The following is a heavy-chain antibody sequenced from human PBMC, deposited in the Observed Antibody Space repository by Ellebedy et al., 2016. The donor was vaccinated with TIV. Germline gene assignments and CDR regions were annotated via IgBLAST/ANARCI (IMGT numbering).Heavy chain of an antibody. CDR2: IKQDGSEK. D-gene: IGHD2-15*01. J-gene: IGHJ4*02. CDR1: GFSFSSYW. Sequence: GESLKISCAASGFSFSSYWMSWVRQAPGKGLEWVANIKQDGSEKYYVDSVKGRFTISRDNAKNSLYLQMNSLRAEDTAVYYCARVPGYCSGGSCYLYYFDYWGQGTLVTVSS. V-gene: IGHV3-7*01. CDR3: ARVPGYCSGGSCYLYYFDY.